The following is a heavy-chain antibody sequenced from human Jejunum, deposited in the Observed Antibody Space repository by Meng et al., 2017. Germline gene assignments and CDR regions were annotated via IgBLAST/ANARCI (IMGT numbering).Heavy chain of an antibody. J-gene: IGHJ4*02. CDR1: GGYINKENW. Sequence: QVQLQELGPGLVKPSGTQSLTCAVSGGYINKENWWSWVRQSPERGLEWIGEIYNGGNTNYNPSLNRRVTMSVDESTNQMSLKLTSVTAADTAVYYCVRGEFAMLARFDFWGQGILVTVSS. V-gene: IGHV4-4*02. CDR2: IYNGGNT. D-gene: IGHD2-2*01. CDR3: VRGEFAMLARFDF.